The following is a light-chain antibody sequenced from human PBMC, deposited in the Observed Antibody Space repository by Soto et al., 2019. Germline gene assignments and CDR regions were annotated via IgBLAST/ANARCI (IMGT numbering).Light chain of an antibody. J-gene: IGKJ1*01. CDR3: QQYGSSGT. CDR2: GAS. CDR1: QSVSNNY. V-gene: IGKV3-20*01. Sequence: EIVLTQSPGTLSLSPGERATLSCRASQSVSNNYLAWYQQKPGQAPRLLIYGASNRATGIPDRFSGSGSGTDLTLTTSRLQNPAFAVYYCQQYGSSGTFGQGTKVDIK.